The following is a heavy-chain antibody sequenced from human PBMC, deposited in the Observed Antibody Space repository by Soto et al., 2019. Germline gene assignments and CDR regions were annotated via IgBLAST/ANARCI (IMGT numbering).Heavy chain of an antibody. Sequence: ASVKVSCTASGGTFSSYGISWVRQAPGQGLEWMGWISAYNGNTNYAQKLQGRVTMTTDTSTSTAYMELRSLRSDDTAVYYCARDEDFGTNWFDPWGQGTLVTVSS. CDR1: GGTFSSYG. J-gene: IGHJ5*02. D-gene: IGHD3-3*01. CDR3: ARDEDFGTNWFDP. V-gene: IGHV1-18*01. CDR2: ISAYNGNT.